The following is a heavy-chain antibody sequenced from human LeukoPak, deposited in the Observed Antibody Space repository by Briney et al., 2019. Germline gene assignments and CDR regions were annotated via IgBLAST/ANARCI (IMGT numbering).Heavy chain of an antibody. CDR2: ISYDGSNK. J-gene: IGHJ4*02. Sequence: GGSLRLSCAASGFTFSSYAMHWVRQAPGKGLEWVAVISYDGSNKYYADSVKGRFTISRDNSKNTLYLQMNNLRAEDTAVYYCARQMDYWGQGTLVTVSS. CDR3: ARQMDY. V-gene: IGHV3-30-3*01. CDR1: GFTFSSYA.